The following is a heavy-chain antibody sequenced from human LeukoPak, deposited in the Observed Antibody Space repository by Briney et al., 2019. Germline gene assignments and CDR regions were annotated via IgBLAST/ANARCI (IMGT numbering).Heavy chain of an antibody. CDR3: ARGLTYSSGGSCY. Sequence: ASVKVSRNTSGYTFTNYYMHWVRQAPGQGLEWMGWINPNNGGTKYAQKFQDRVTMTRDTSISTAYMDLSRLTSDDTAVYYCARGLTYSSGGSCYWGQGTLVTVSS. J-gene: IGHJ4*02. CDR2: INPNNGGT. CDR1: GYTFTNYY. V-gene: IGHV1-2*02. D-gene: IGHD2-15*01.